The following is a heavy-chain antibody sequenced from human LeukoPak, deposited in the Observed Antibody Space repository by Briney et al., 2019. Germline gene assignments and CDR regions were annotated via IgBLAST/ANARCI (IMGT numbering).Heavy chain of an antibody. J-gene: IGHJ4*02. CDR3: ARDDGPTQAFDY. CDR1: GGTFSSYT. D-gene: IGHD2-15*01. Sequence: ASVKVSCKASGGTFSSYTISWVRQAPGQGLEWMGRIIPILGIANYAQKFQGRVTITADKSTSTVYMELSSLRSEDTAVYYCARDDGPTQAFDYWGQGTLVTVSS. V-gene: IGHV1-69*04. CDR2: IIPILGIA.